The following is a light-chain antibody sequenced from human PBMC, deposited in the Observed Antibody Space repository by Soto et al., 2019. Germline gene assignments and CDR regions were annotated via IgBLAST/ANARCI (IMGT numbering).Light chain of an antibody. CDR3: QQYGSSPPT. CDR1: QSVSSSY. Sequence: PGERATLSCRASQSVSSSYLAWYQQKPGQAPRLLIYGASSRATGIPDRFSGSGSGTDFTLTISRLEPEDFAVYYCQQYGSSPPTFGQGTKLEIK. CDR2: GAS. V-gene: IGKV3-20*01. J-gene: IGKJ2*01.